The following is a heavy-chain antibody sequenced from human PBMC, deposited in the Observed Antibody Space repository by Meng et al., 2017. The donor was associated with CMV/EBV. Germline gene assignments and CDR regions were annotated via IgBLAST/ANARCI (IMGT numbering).Heavy chain of an antibody. CDR1: RFTFSNFD. J-gene: IGHJ4*02. V-gene: IGHV3-23*03. Sequence: GGSLRLSCAASRFTFSNFDMSWVRQAPGKGLEWVSFIYRGGVSTYYADSVRGRFTISRDNSKNALYLQMNSLRAEDTAVYYCAKLAGSSWYGSYFDYWGQGTLVTVSS. D-gene: IGHD6-13*01. CDR3: AKLAGSSWYGSYFDY. CDR2: IYRGGVST.